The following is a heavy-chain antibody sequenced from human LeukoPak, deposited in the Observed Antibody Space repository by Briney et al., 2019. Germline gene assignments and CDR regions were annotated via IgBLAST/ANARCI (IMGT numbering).Heavy chain of an antibody. D-gene: IGHD3-10*01. J-gene: IGHJ4*02. CDR2: INHSGST. Sequence: PSETLSLTCAVYGGSFSGYYWSWIRQPPGKGLEWIGEINHSGSTNYNPSLKSRVTISVDTSKNQFSLKPSSVTAADTAVYYCARGYYYGSGSYHPYWGQGTLVTVSS. CDR1: GGSFSGYY. CDR3: ARGYYYGSGSYHPY. V-gene: IGHV4-34*01.